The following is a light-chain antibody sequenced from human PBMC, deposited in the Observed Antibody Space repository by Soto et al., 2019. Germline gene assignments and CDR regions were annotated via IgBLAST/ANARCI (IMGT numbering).Light chain of an antibody. J-gene: IGKJ2*01. CDR3: QQYGGSPMYT. V-gene: IGKV3-20*01. CDR1: QNVNKNY. Sequence: EIVLMQSPGTLSLSPGERATLSCRASQNVNKNYLAWYQQKPGQAPRLLIYGASRRATGIPDRFSGSGSGTDFTLPINRLEPEDFAVYSCQQYGGSPMYTFGQGTKVEIK. CDR2: GAS.